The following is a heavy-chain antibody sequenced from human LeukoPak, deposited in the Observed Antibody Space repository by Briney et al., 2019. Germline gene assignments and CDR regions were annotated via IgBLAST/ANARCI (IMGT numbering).Heavy chain of an antibody. V-gene: IGHV3-48*03. CDR1: GFTFSTYE. Sequence: GGSLRLSCAASGFTFSTYEMNWVRQAPGKGLEWVSYISTSGSTIYYADSVKGRFTISRDNTKNSLYLQMNSLRAEDTAIYYCARGTGYCLDPWGQGTLVTVSS. CDR3: ARGTGYCLDP. J-gene: IGHJ5*02. D-gene: IGHD2-2*03. CDR2: ISTSGSTI.